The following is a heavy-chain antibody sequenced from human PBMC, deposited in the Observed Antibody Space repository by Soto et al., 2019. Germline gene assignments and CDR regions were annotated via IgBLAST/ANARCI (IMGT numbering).Heavy chain of an antibody. CDR3: ARECEDLISSFDY. Sequence: TVAALRRSCAAWGFTFSIYAMKWVRQASGLGLEGGSFISSTTNYTYYADSMKGRFTVSRDNAKNSVYLDMNGLSAEDTAVYYCARECEDLISSFDYWGEGSLVTVS. CDR1: GFTFSIYA. V-gene: IGHV3-21*01. J-gene: IGHJ4*02. CDR2: ISSTTNYT.